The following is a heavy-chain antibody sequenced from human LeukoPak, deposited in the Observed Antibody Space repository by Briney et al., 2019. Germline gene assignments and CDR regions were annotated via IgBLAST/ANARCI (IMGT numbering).Heavy chain of an antibody. V-gene: IGHV3-21*04. CDR2: ISSSSSYI. CDR1: GFTFSSYS. Sequence: GGSLRLSCAASGFTFSSYSMNWVRQAPGKGLEWVSSISSSSSYIYYADSVKGRFTISRDNAKNSLYLQMNSLRAEDTAVYYCASTYYDILTGYQNWYFDLWGRGTLVTVSS. CDR3: ASTYYDILTGYQNWYFDL. D-gene: IGHD3-9*01. J-gene: IGHJ2*01.